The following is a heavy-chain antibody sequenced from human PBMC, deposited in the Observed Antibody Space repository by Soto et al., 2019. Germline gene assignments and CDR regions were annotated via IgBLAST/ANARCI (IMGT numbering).Heavy chain of an antibody. CDR1: GYSFASYC. CDR2: IYPCDSDT. CDR3: ARTRSFTLGFYYDGMDV. J-gene: IGHJ6*02. Sequence: SLEISCHVSGYSFASYCIGWVRQLPGKYLEWIGIIYPCDSDTRYSPSFQGQVTISADKSLRTAYLQWTNLKASDTALYYCARTRSFTLGFYYDGMDVWGQGTTVTVSS. V-gene: IGHV5-51*01. D-gene: IGHD6-6*01.